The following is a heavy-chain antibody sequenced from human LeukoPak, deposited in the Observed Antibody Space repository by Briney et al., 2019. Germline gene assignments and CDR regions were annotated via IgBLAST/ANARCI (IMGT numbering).Heavy chain of an antibody. CDR3: ARGSPHYYDSSGYYPVRPFDY. V-gene: IGHV3-74*01. CDR1: GFTFSSYW. Sequence: GGSLRLSCAASGFTFSSYWMHWVRQAPGKGLVWVSRINSDGSSTSYADSVKGRFTISRDNAKNTLYLQMNSLRAEDTAVYYCARGSPHYYDSSGYYPVRPFDYWGQGTLVTVSS. D-gene: IGHD3-22*01. CDR2: INSDGSST. J-gene: IGHJ4*02.